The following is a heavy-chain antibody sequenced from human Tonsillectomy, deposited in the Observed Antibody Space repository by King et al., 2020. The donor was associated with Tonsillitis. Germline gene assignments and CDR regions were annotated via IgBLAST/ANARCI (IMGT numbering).Heavy chain of an antibody. D-gene: IGHD3-22*01. J-gene: IGHJ4*02. V-gene: IGHV3-7*01. CDR3: ARVGGHDSSGYYGYFDY. Sequence: VQLVESGGGLVQPGGSLRLSCAASGFTFSSYWMSWVRQAPGKGLEWVANIKQDGSEKYYVDFVKGRFTISRDNAKNSLYLQMNSLRAEDTAVYYCARVGGHDSSGYYGYFDYWGQGTLVTVSS. CDR2: IKQDGSEK. CDR1: GFTFSSYW.